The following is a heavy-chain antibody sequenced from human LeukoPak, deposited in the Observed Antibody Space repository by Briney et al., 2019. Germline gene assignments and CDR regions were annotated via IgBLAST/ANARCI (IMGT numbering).Heavy chain of an antibody. CDR1: GLTFSSYW. CDR2: INSDGSST. J-gene: IGHJ3*02. V-gene: IGHV3-74*01. D-gene: IGHD2-21*02. Sequence: AGGSLRLSCAASGLTFSSYWMHCVRQAPGKGLVWVSRINSDGSSTSYADSVKGRFTISRDNAKNTLYLQMNSLRAEDTAVYYCANYCGGDYLDAFDIWGQGTMVTVSS. CDR3: ANYCGGDYLDAFDI.